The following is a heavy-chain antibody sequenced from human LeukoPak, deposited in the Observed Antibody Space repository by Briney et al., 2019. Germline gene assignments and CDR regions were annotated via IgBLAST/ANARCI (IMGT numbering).Heavy chain of an antibody. CDR2: INQDGTEK. CDR1: GFTFTTYW. J-gene: IGHJ4*02. Sequence: PGGSLRLSCAASGFTFTTYWMTWVRQAPGKGLEWVANINQDGTEKYYVDSVRGRFTISRDNAKNSLYLQMNSLRTEDTALYYRAKDRGYGDYPDYWGQGTLVTVSS. D-gene: IGHD5-12*01. CDR3: AKDRGYGDYPDY. V-gene: IGHV3-7*03.